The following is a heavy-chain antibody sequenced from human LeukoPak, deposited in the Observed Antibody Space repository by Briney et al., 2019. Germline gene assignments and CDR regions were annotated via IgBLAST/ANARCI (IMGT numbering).Heavy chain of an antibody. Sequence: GGSLRLSCAASGFTFSTYAMSWVRQAPGKGLEWVSAIGGGGVRTYYADSVKGRFTISRDNSKDTLFLQMNSLRAEDTAVYYCARDRTGDYTLYYFDYWGQGTLVTVSS. V-gene: IGHV3-23*01. CDR2: IGGGGVRT. CDR1: GFTFSTYA. J-gene: IGHJ4*02. CDR3: ARDRTGDYTLYYFDY. D-gene: IGHD3-3*01.